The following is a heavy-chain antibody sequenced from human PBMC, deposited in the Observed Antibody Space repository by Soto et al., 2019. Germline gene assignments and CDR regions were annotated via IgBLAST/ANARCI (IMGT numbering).Heavy chain of an antibody. Sequence: EVQLLESGGDLVQPGGSLRLSCAASGFTFTNYAMSWVRQAPGSGLEWVSSISGSGGSTVYTNSVKGRFTISRDNFRNTLYLQMNSLRVEDAAVYYCAKGVDSSTWYPGYFDYWGPGTLVTVSS. CDR2: ISGSGGST. CDR1: GFTFTNYA. J-gene: IGHJ4*02. CDR3: AKGVDSSTWYPGYFDY. D-gene: IGHD6-13*01. V-gene: IGHV3-23*01.